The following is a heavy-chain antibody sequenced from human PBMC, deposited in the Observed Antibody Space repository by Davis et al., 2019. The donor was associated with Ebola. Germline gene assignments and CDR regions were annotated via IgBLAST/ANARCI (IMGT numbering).Heavy chain of an antibody. Sequence: GESPMTSRKGSGYILPSYWIGWVRQMPAKGLQWVGIIYPDDSDTTYSPSFEGQVTISADKYIRTAYLQWSSLKASDTAMYYCARRRTAVGGRIDYWGQGTLVTVSS. V-gene: IGHV5-51*01. CDR1: GYILPSYW. CDR2: IYPDDSDT. CDR3: ARRRTAVGGRIDY. D-gene: IGHD6-19*01. J-gene: IGHJ4*02.